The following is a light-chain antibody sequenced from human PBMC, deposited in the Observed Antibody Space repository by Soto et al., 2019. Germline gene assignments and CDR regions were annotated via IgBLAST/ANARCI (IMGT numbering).Light chain of an antibody. CDR2: GSS. Sequence: QSVLAQPASVSGSPGQSITISCTGTSSDVGSYNLVSWYQQHPGKAPKLLIFGSSKRPPGVSNRFSGSKSGNTASLTISGLQAEDEADYYCCSYAGANAFFGTGTKVTV. V-gene: IGLV2-23*01. J-gene: IGLJ1*01. CDR1: SSDVGSYNL. CDR3: CSYAGANAF.